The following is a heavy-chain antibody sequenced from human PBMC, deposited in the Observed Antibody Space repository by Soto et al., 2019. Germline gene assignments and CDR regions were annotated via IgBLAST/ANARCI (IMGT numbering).Heavy chain of an antibody. Sequence: ASVKVSCKASGYNFAGYLIHWVRQAPGQGLEWMGWINPNSGGTNYAQKFQGRVTMTRDTSISTAYMEVSGRRSDDTAVYFCARGPSMFQRERRQHYYYCDMDVWGQGTTVTVSS. CDR3: ARGPSMFQRERRQHYYYCDMDV. CDR1: GYNFAGYL. V-gene: IGHV1-2*02. D-gene: IGHD1-1*01. CDR2: INPNSGGT. J-gene: IGHJ6*02.